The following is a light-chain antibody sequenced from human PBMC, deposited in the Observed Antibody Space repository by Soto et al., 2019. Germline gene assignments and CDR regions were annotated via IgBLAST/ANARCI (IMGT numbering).Light chain of an antibody. CDR3: QSYDTINRV. Sequence: NFMLTQPHSVSESPGKTVTISCIRSSGSIASNYVQWYQQRPGSAPSTVIYEDNQRPSGVPDRFSGSVDSSSNSASLSISGLKPEDEAGYYCQSYDTINRVFGGGTKVTVL. CDR2: EDN. J-gene: IGLJ3*02. CDR1: SGSIASNY. V-gene: IGLV6-57*04.